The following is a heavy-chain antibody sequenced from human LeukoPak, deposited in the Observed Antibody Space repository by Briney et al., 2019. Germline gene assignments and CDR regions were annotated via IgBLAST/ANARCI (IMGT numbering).Heavy chain of an antibody. V-gene: IGHV4-34*01. Sequence: SETLSLTCAVYGGSFSGYYWSWIRQPPGKGLEWIGEINHSGSTNYNPSLKSRVTISVDTSKNQFSLKLSSVTAADTAVYYCARGLYTTYDFWRSHYYGVDVWGQGTTVTVSS. CDR3: ARGLYTTYDFWRSHYYGVDV. CDR2: INHSGST. CDR1: GGSFSGYY. J-gene: IGHJ6*02. D-gene: IGHD3-3*01.